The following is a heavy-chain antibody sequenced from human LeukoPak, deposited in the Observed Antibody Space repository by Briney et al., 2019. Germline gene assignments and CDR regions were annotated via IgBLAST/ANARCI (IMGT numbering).Heavy chain of an antibody. CDR3: AKPLHYYGSGSYDY. CDR2: ISGSGGST. V-gene: IGHV3-23*01. Sequence: GGSLTLSCAASGFTFSSYAMSWVRQAPGKGLEWVSAISGSGGSTYYADSVKGRFTISRDNSKNTLYLQMNSLRAEDTAVYYCAKPLHYYGSGSYDYWGQGTLVTVSS. D-gene: IGHD3-10*01. CDR1: GFTFSSYA. J-gene: IGHJ4*02.